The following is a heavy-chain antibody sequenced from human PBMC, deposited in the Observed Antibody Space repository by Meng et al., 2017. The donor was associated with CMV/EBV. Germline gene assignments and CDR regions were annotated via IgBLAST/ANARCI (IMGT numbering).Heavy chain of an antibody. V-gene: IGHV3-30*02. CDR1: GFTFSSYG. J-gene: IGHJ4*02. CDR2: IRYDGSNN. Sequence: GGSLRLSCAASGFTFSSYGMHWVRQAPAKGLEWVAFIRYDGSNNYYADSVKGRFTISRDNSKNTLYLQMNSLRAEDTAVYYCAKDYSPYCSSTSCYGYFDYWGQGTLVTVSS. D-gene: IGHD2-2*01. CDR3: AKDYSPYCSSTSCYGYFDY.